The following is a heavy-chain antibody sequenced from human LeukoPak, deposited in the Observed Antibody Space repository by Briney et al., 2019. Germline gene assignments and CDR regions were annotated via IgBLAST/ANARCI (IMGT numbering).Heavy chain of an antibody. CDR2: IYSGGST. CDR3: ARFGSSWDLDY. Sequence: PGGSLRLSCAASRFTFSSNYMSWVRQAPGKGLEWVSVIYSGGSTYYADSVKGRFTISRDNSKNTLYLQMNSLRAEDTAVYYCARFGSSWDLDYWGQGTLVTVSS. D-gene: IGHD6-13*01. J-gene: IGHJ4*02. CDR1: RFTFSSNY. V-gene: IGHV3-66*02.